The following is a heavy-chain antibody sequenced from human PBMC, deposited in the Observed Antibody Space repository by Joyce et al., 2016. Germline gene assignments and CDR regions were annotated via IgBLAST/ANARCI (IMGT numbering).Heavy chain of an antibody. J-gene: IGHJ4*02. CDR1: GGNGSGYA. Sequence: QMQLVQSGAEVKKPGSSVKVSCKALGGNGSGYAVSWVRQATGQGLEWMGGITPIFATAKYAQKFQARVTITADKSTNTAYMELSSLRYEDTAIYYCARLRQTGNINDYWGQGTLVTVSS. CDR2: ITPIFATA. D-gene: IGHD1-14*01. V-gene: IGHV1-69*06. CDR3: ARLRQTGNINDY.